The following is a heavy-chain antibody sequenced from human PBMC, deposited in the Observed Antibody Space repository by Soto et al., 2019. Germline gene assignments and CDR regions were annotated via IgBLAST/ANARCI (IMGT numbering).Heavy chain of an antibody. CDR3: ARGGWGLGY. D-gene: IGHD2-21*01. V-gene: IGHV4-39*07. CDR1: GGSISSSSYY. CDR2: IYYSGST. J-gene: IGHJ4*02. Sequence: SETLSLTCTVSGGSISSSSYYWGWIRQPPGKGLEWIGSIYYSGSTYYNPSLKSRVTISVDTSKNKFSLKLSSVTAADTAVYYCARGGWGLGYWGQGTLVTVSS.